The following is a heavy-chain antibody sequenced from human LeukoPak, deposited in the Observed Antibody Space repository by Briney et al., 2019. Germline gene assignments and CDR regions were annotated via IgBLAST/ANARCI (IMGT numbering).Heavy chain of an antibody. D-gene: IGHD6-13*01. J-gene: IGHJ4*02. V-gene: IGHV3-11*06. Sequence: GGSLRLSCAASGFTFSDYYMSWIRQAPGKGLEWVSRISSSSSYTNYADSVKGRFTISRDNAKNSLYLQMNSLRAEDTAVYYCARFWSSYPFGIAPDYWGQGTLVTVSS. CDR3: ARFWSSYPFGIAPDY. CDR2: ISSSSSYT. CDR1: GFTFSDYY.